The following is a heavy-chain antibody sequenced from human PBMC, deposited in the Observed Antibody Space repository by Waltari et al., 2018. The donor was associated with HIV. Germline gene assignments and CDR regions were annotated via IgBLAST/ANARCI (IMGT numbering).Heavy chain of an antibody. V-gene: IGHV4-38-2*02. CDR1: GYSIGHGYS. CDR2: IHQSGRS. Sequence: QLLLQESGPGLVKPSETLALTCRVSGYSIGHGYSLGWIRQPPGVGLEWIAPIHQSGRSYYNPSLKSRLTISIDTSTNEFSLKVNSVTAADTAVYYCARLDYGSGTPDIYVMDVWGQGTSVTVSS. CDR3: ARLDYGSGTPDIYVMDV. D-gene: IGHD3-10*01. J-gene: IGHJ6*02.